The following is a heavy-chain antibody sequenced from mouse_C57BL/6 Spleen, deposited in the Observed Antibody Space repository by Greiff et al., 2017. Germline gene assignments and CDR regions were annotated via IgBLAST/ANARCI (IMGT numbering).Heavy chain of an antibody. V-gene: IGHV1-69*01. Sequence: QVHVKQPGAELVMPGASVKLSCKASGYTFTSYWMHWVKQRPGQGLEWIGEIDPSDSYTNYNQKFKGKSTLTVDKSSSTAYMQLSSLTSEDSAVYYCARGNYGPSYWGQGTLVTVSA. D-gene: IGHD1-1*02. J-gene: IGHJ3*01. CDR1: GYTFTSYW. CDR2: IDPSDSYT. CDR3: ARGNYGPSY.